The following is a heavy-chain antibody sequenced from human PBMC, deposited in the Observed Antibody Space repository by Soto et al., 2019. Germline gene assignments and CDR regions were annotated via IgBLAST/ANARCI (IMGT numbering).Heavy chain of an antibody. CDR3: ARGGVGAYDQ. D-gene: IGHD1-26*01. CDR2: ISSSSSYM. V-gene: IGHV3-21*01. J-gene: IGHJ4*02. Sequence: GGSLRLSCAASGFTFSTYSMNWVRQAPGKGLEWVSLISSSSSYMYYADSVKGRFTVSRDNAKKSLYLEMNSLRAEDTAVYYCARGGVGAYDQWGQGTLVTAPQ. CDR1: GFTFSTYS.